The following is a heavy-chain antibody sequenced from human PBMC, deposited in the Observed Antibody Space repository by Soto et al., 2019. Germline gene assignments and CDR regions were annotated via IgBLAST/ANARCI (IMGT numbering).Heavy chain of an antibody. CDR1: GYTLTELS. J-gene: IGHJ4*02. Sequence: ASVKVSCKVSGYTLTELSMHWVRQAPGKGLEWMRGFDPEDGETIYAQKFQGRVTMTEDTSTDTAYMELSSLRSEDTAVYYCATVFGRRFLEWLYFDYWGQGTLVTVSS. D-gene: IGHD3-3*01. V-gene: IGHV1-24*01. CDR3: ATVFGRRFLEWLYFDY. CDR2: FDPEDGET.